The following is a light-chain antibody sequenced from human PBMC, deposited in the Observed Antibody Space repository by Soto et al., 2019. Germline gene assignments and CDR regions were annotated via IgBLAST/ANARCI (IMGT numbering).Light chain of an antibody. Sequence: SVLTQPPSASGTPGQRVTISCSGSSSNIGSNTVNWYQQLPGTAPKLLIYSNNQRPSGVPDRFSGSKSGTSASLAISGLQSEDEADYYCAAWDDSLVVFGGGTQLTVL. CDR3: AAWDDSLVV. CDR1: SSNIGSNT. CDR2: SNN. V-gene: IGLV1-44*01. J-gene: IGLJ2*01.